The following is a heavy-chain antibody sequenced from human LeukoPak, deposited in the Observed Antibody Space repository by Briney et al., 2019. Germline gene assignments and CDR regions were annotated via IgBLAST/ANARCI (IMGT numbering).Heavy chain of an antibody. CDR2: ISGSGGT. J-gene: IGHJ5*02. V-gene: IGHV3-23*01. CDR1: GFSFTTYG. D-gene: IGHD3-9*01. CDR3: ASDDIA. Sequence: PGGSLRLSCAASGFSFTTYGVSWVRQSPGEGLDWVSSISGSGGTYYADSVKGRFAISRDNSKNTVHLQMNSLRAEDTAVYYCASDDIAWGQGTLVTVSS.